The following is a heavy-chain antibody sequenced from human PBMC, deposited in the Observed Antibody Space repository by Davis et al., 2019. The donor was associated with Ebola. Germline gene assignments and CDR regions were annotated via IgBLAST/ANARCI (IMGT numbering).Heavy chain of an antibody. CDR1: GYTFTSYY. Sequence: AASVKVSCEASGYTFTSYYMHWVRQAPGQGLEWMGMINPNDGRTLYAQKFQGRVTVTRDTSTSAAYMELRSLRSDDTAMYYCARLTHGYNSTWFYFELDVWGKGTTVTVSS. CDR2: INPNDGRT. D-gene: IGHD6-13*01. V-gene: IGHV1-46*01. CDR3: ARLTHGYNSTWFYFELDV. J-gene: IGHJ6*04.